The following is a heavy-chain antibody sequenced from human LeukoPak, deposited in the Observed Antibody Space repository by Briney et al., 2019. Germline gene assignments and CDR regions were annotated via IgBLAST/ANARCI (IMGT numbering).Heavy chain of an antibody. CDR2: INDSGSST. Sequence: GGSLRLSCAASGFTFSSYAMSWVRQAPGKGLGWVSGINDSGSSTLYADSVKGRFTSSRDNSQNPLYLQMNSLRAEDTAVYYCAKGVDTRRRIGMRVVVTYYFDYWGQGTLVTGSS. D-gene: IGHD3-22*01. V-gene: IGHV3-23*01. CDR1: GFTFSSYA. CDR3: AKGVDTRRRIGMRVVVTYYFDY. J-gene: IGHJ4*02.